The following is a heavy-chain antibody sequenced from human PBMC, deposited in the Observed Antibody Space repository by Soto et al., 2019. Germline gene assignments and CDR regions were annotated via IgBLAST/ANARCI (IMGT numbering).Heavy chain of an antibody. CDR3: AKDRITIFGAVIPYLFDP. Sequence: EVQLLESGGGLVQPGGSLRLSCAASGFTFSSYAMSWVRQAPGKGLEWVSAVSGSGGSTYYADSVKGRFTMSRDNSKNTLYLQMNSLRGEDTAVYYCAKDRITIFGAVIPYLFDPWGQGTLVTVSS. J-gene: IGHJ5*02. V-gene: IGHV3-23*01. CDR1: GFTFSSYA. CDR2: VSGSGGST. D-gene: IGHD3-3*01.